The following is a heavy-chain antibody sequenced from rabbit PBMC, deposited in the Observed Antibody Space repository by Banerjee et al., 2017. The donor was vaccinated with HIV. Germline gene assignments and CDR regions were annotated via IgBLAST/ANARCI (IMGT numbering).Heavy chain of an antibody. J-gene: IGHJ4*01. D-gene: IGHD8-1*01. CDR2: IYPRYGAT. CDR1: GLDFISSFW. V-gene: IGHV1S45*01. Sequence: QLVESGGGLVKPGASLTLTCKASGLDFISSFWICWVRQAPGKGLEWIATIYPRYGATDYANWAKGRFTISKTSSTTVTLQMTSLTAADTATYFCASADSDTYYTLFNLWGPGTLVTVS. CDR3: ASADSDTYYTLFNL.